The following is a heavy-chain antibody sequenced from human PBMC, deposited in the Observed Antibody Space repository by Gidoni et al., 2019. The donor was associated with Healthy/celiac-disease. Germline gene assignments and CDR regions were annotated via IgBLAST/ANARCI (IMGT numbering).Heavy chain of an antibody. Sequence: EVQLLESGGGLVQPGGSLRLACAASGFTFSRYAMSWVRQAPGKGLEWVSAISGSGGSTYYADSVKGRFTISRDNSKNTLYLQMNSLRAEDTAVYYCAKEQVTGYYDSSGYCLDYWGQGTLVTVSS. V-gene: IGHV3-23*01. J-gene: IGHJ4*02. CDR1: GFTFSRYA. CDR2: ISGSGGST. CDR3: AKEQVTGYYDSSGYCLDY. D-gene: IGHD3-22*01.